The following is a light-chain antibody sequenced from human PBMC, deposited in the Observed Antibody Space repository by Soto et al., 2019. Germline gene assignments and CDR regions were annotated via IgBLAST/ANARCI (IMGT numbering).Light chain of an antibody. CDR2: DDK. V-gene: IGLV3-21*02. Sequence: SYELTQAPSMSVAPGQTARITCGGNKIGTKSVHWYQQKPGQAPVLVIFDDKDRPSGIPERFSGSNSGNTATLTISRVEDGDEADYYCQVWDSSTDLVVFGGGTKLTVL. CDR1: KIGTKS. CDR3: QVWDSSTDLVV. J-gene: IGLJ2*01.